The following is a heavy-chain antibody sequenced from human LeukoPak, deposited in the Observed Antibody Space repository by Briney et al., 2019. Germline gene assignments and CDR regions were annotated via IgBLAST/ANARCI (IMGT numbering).Heavy chain of an antibody. D-gene: IGHD1-26*01. CDR1: GFTFSSYG. J-gene: IGHJ3*02. CDR2: IPHDGSDK. Sequence: GGSLRLSCVASGFTFSSYGMHWVRQAPGKGLEWVAFIPHDGSDKYYADSVKGRFTISRDNSKNTLYLQMNSLRGEDTAVYYCAKGRQLRRSDAFDIWGQGTMVTVSS. V-gene: IGHV3-30*02. CDR3: AKGRQLRRSDAFDI.